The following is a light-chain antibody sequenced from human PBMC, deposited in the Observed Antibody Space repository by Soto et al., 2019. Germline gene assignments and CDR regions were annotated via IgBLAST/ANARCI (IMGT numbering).Light chain of an antibody. V-gene: IGLV2-14*01. CDR3: SSYTSSSTPYV. J-gene: IGLJ1*01. CDR2: DVS. Sequence: QSALTQPASVSGSPGQSITISCTGTSSDVGGYNYVSWYQQHPGNAPKLMIYDVSNRPSGVSNRFSGSKSGNTASLTISGLQAEDEADHYCSSYTSSSTPYVFGTGTKVTVL. CDR1: SSDVGGYNY.